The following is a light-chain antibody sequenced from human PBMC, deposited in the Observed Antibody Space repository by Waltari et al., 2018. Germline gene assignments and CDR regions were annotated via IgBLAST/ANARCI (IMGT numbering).Light chain of an antibody. J-gene: IGKJ1*01. CDR1: QSISSW. CDR2: KAS. Sequence: DIQMTQSPSTLSASVGDRVTITCPASQSISSWLACDQQKPGKAPKLLIYKASSLESGVPSRFSGSGSGTEFTLTISSLQPDDFATYYCQQYNSYWTFGQGTKVEIK. CDR3: QQYNSYWT. V-gene: IGKV1-5*03.